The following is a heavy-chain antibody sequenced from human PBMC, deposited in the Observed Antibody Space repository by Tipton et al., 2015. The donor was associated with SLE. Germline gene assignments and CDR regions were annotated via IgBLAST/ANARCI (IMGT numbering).Heavy chain of an antibody. V-gene: IGHV3-21*01. CDR3: VRESLSRSVFN. CDR1: GFTFSNYS. CDR2: ISSSSYYI. Sequence: SGFTFSNYSMNWVRQAPGKGLEWVSSISSSSYYIYYADSVKGRFTISRDNAKKSLYLQMNSLSAEDTAVYYCVRESLSRSVFNWGQGILVTVSS. D-gene: IGHD3-3*01. J-gene: IGHJ4*02.